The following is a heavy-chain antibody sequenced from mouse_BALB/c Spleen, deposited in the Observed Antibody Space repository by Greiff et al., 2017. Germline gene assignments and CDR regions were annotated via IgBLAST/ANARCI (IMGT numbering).Heavy chain of an antibody. Sequence: EVHLVESGGGLVQPGGSRKLSCAASGFTFSSFGMHWVRQAPEKGLEWVAYISSGSSTIYYADTVKGRFTISRDNPKNTLFLQMTCLRSEDTAMYYCARSMITTGAWFAYWGQGTLVTVSA. CDR2: ISSGSSTI. D-gene: IGHD2-4*01. J-gene: IGHJ3*01. V-gene: IGHV5-17*02. CDR1: GFTFSSFG. CDR3: ARSMITTGAWFAY.